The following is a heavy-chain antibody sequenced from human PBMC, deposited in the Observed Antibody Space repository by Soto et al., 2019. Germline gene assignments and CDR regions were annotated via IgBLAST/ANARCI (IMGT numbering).Heavy chain of an antibody. CDR3: AKARSRIQLWLSYDY. J-gene: IGHJ4*02. V-gene: IGHV3-30*18. CDR2: ISYDGSNK. D-gene: IGHD5-18*01. Sequence: GGSVRLSCAASGFTFSSYGMHWVRQAPGKGLEWVAVISYDGSNKYYADSVKGRFTISRDNSKNTLYLQMNSLRAEDTAVYYCAKARSRIQLWLSYDYWGQGTLVTVSS. CDR1: GFTFSSYG.